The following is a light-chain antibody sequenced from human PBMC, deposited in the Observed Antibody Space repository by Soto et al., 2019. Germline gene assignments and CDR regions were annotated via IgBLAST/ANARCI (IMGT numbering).Light chain of an antibody. CDR1: DSNIGSNS. Sequence: QAVVTQPPSASGTAGQVVTISCSGGDSNIGSNSEYLYQHLPRMAPKLLIYYNNQRPSGVPDRFSGSRSGTSASLAIVGLRSEDEAVYYCAAWDASLSACVFGNGTKLTVL. CDR2: YNN. J-gene: IGLJ1*01. CDR3: AAWDASLSACV. V-gene: IGLV1-47*02.